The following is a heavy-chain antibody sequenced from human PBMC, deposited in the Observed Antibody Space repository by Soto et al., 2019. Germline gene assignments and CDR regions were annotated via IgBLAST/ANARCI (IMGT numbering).Heavy chain of an antibody. CDR2: ISPYTGNT. J-gene: IGHJ6*02. V-gene: IGHV1-18*01. CDR3: VMMDNYVTPTPQDV. CDR1: GYIFVNYG. Sequence: QVQLVQSGDEVKKPGASVKVSCKASGYIFVNYGIAWVRQAPGQGLEWMGWISPYTGNTHSATKVQGRLTMTTDTSTSTAYTALASLTSPDTAVYYCVMMDNYVTPTPQDVWGQATTVTVSS. D-gene: IGHD3-16*01.